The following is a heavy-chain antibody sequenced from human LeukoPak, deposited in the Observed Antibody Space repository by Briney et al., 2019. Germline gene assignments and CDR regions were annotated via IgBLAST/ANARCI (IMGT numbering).Heavy chain of an antibody. CDR3: ARDGFWSGYYTRYMDV. J-gene: IGHJ6*03. CDR1: GFTFSSYG. D-gene: IGHD3-3*01. CDR2: ISSSSSYI. Sequence: GGSLRLSCAASGFTFSSYGMHWVRQAPGQGLEWVSAISSSSSYIYYADSVKGRFTISRDNAENSLYLQMNSLRAEDTAVYYCARDGFWSGYYTRYMDVWGKGTAVTVSS. V-gene: IGHV3-21*01.